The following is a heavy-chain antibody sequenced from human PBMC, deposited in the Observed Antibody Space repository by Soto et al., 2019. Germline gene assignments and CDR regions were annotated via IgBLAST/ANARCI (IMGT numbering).Heavy chain of an antibody. V-gene: IGHV3-30-3*01. CDR3: AGQEGYRSSIGAFDY. CDR2: ISYDGSNK. CDR1: GFTFSSYA. J-gene: IGHJ4*02. D-gene: IGHD5-18*01. Sequence: QVQLVESGGGVVQPGRSLRLSCAASGFTFSSYAMHWVRQAPGKGLEWVAVISYDGSNKYYADSVKGRFTISRDNSKNTLYLQMNSLRAEDTAVYYCAGQEGYRSSIGAFDYWGQGTLVTVSS.